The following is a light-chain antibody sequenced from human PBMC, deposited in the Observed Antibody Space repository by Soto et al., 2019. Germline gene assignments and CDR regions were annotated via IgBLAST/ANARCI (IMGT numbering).Light chain of an antibody. Sequence: EIVLTQSPGTLSLSPGERATLSCRASQSVSSSYLAWYQHKPGQAPRLLIYGASSRATGIPDRFSGSGSGTDFILTNSRLEPEDFAVYYCQQYGSSITFGQGTRLEIK. CDR2: GAS. CDR3: QQYGSSIT. V-gene: IGKV3-20*01. CDR1: QSVSSSY. J-gene: IGKJ5*01.